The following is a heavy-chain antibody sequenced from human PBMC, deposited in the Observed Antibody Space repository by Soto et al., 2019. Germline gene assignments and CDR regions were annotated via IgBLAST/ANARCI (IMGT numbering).Heavy chain of an antibody. J-gene: IGHJ4*02. CDR2: IIPILGIA. Sequence: QVQLVQSGAEVKKPGSSVKVSCKASGGTFSRYSLYWVRQAPGQGLEWMGRIIPILGIADYAQKFQGRVTTXSDKSTSTAYMELSSLRSEDTGVYYCARDREALVRGVGYFDYWGQRTLVTVSS. V-gene: IGHV1-69*08. CDR1: GGTFSRYS. D-gene: IGHD3-10*01. CDR3: ARDREALVRGVGYFDY.